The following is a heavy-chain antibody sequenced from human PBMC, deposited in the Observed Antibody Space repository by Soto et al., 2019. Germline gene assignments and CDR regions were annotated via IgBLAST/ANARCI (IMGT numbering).Heavy chain of an antibody. J-gene: IGHJ4*02. D-gene: IGHD3-22*01. CDR1: GFTFSSYG. V-gene: IGHV3-30*18. Sequence: QVQLVESGGGVVQPGRSLRLSCAASGFTFSSYGMHWVRQAPGKGLEWVAVISYDGSNKYYAYSVKGRFTISRDNSKNTLYLQMNSLRAEDTAVYYCAKSTYYDSSGYYDYWGQGTLVTVAS. CDR2: ISYDGSNK. CDR3: AKSTYYDSSGYYDY.